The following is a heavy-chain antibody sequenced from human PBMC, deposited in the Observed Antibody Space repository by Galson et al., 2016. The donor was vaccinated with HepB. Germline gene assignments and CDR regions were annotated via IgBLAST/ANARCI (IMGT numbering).Heavy chain of an antibody. CDR3: ARAVEWDLHFDF. CDR2: ISTVSGDT. J-gene: IGHJ4*02. D-gene: IGHD1-26*01. Sequence: SVKVSCKASGYSFTTYGINWVRQAPGQGLEWMGWISTVSGDTNYAQRLQDRVTLTTDTSTTTAYMELRSLRSDDTAVYYCARAVEWDLHFDFWGQGTLVTVSS. CDR1: GYSFTTYG. V-gene: IGHV1-18*04.